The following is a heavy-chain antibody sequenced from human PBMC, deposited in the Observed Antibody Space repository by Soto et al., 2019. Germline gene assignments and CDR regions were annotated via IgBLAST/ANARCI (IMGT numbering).Heavy chain of an antibody. CDR3: ARRSRGYSYDTYGMDV. CDR2: IDPSDSYT. J-gene: IGHJ6*02. V-gene: IGHV5-10-1*01. D-gene: IGHD5-18*01. Sequence: PGESLKISCKGSGYSFTSYWISWVRQMPGKGLEWMGRIDPSDSYTNYSPSFQGHVTISADKSISTAYLQWSSLKASDTDMYYCARRSRGYSYDTYGMDVWGQGTTVTVSS. CDR1: GYSFTSYW.